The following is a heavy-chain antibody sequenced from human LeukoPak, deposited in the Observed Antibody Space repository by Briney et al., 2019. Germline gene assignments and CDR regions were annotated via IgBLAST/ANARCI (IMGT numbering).Heavy chain of an antibody. V-gene: IGHV3-30*02. D-gene: IGHD6-13*01. CDR3: ARALIAAAEYYFDY. CDR2: IRYDGSNK. J-gene: IGHJ4*02. CDR1: GFTFSSYG. Sequence: GGSLRLSCAASGFTFSSYGMHWVRQAPGKGLEWVAFIRYDGSNKYYADSVKGRFTISRDNSKNTLYLQMNSLRAEDTAVYYCARALIAAAEYYFDYWGQGTLVTVSS.